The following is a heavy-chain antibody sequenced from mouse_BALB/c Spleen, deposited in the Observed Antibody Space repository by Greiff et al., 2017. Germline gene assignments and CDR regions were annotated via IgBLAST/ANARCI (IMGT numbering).Heavy chain of an antibody. J-gene: IGHJ4*01. Sequence: EVQRVESGGGLVQPGGSRKLSCAASGFTFSSFGMHWVRQAPEKGLEWVAYISSGSSTIYYADTVKGRFTISRDNPKNTLFLQMTSLRSEDTAMYYCARRGVITTATSYYAMDYWGQGTSVTVSS. CDR2: ISSGSSTI. CDR3: ARRGVITTATSYYAMDY. CDR1: GFTFSSFG. V-gene: IGHV5-17*02. D-gene: IGHD1-2*01.